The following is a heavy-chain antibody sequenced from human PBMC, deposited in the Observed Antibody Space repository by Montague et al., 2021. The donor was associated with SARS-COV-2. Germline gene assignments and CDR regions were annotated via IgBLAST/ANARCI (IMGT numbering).Heavy chain of an antibody. D-gene: IGHD3-16*01. CDR2: THLGYNWNY. V-gene: IGHV6-1*01. CDR3: SRIAFAVIPH. Sequence: CAISGDSVAGHRPAWGEHTQSPQTGLECVSRTHLGYNWNYDYAASVAGRVTVNPDTSKNQVSLELRSVTPEDTAVYYCSRIAFAVIPHWGQGTLVTVSS. CDR1: GDSVAGHRPA. J-gene: IGHJ4*02.